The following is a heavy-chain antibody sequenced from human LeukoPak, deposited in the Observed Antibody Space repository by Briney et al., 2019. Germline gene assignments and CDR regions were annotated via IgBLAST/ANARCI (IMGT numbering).Heavy chain of an antibody. CDR1: GGTFSSYA. CDR3: ARDKAVTTELTQYFHH. Sequence: SVKVSCKASGGTFSSYAISWVRQAPGQGLEWMGGISPIFGTANYAQKFQGRVTITADESTSTAYMELRSLTSDDTAVYYCARDKAVTTELTQYFHHWGQGTLVTVSS. D-gene: IGHD4-11*01. J-gene: IGHJ1*01. CDR2: ISPIFGTA. V-gene: IGHV1-69*01.